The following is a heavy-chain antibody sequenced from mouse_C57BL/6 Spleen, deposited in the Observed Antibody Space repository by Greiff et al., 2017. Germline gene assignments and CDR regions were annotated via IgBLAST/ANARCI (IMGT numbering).Heavy chain of an antibody. CDR2: INPSNGGT. D-gene: IGHD1-1*01. J-gene: IGHJ4*01. Sequence: QVQLKQPGTELVKPGASVKLSCKASGYTFTSYWMHWVKQRPGQGLEWIGNINPSNGGTNYNEKFKSKATLTVDKSSSTAYMQLSSLTSEDSAVYYCARSRYYGSRRDAMDYWGQGTSVTVSS. V-gene: IGHV1-53*01. CDR1: GYTFTSYW. CDR3: ARSRYYGSRRDAMDY.